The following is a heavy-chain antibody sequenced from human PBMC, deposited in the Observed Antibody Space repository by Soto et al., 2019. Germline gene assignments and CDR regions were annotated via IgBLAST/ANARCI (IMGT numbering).Heavy chain of an antibody. CDR2: IWYDGSNK. CDR3: ARYERDSGSLDY. D-gene: IGHD3-10*01. V-gene: IGHV3-33*01. J-gene: IGHJ4*02. Sequence: QVQLVESGGGVVQPGRSLRLSCAASGFTFSSYGMHWVRQAPGKGLEWVAVIWYDGSNKYYADSVKGRFTISRDNSKYMLYLKMKSLNAEDTAVYYCARYERDSGSLDYWCQGSLVNVSS. CDR1: GFTFSSYG.